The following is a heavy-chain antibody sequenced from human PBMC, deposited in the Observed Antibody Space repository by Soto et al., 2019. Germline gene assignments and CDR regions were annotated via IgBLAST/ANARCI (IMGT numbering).Heavy chain of an antibody. V-gene: IGHV1-24*01. D-gene: IGHD5-12*01. CDR2: FDPEDGET. CDR1: GYTLTELS. Sequence: ASVKVSCKVSGYTLTELSMHWVRQAPGKGLEWMGGFDPEDGETIYAQKFQGRVTMTEDTSTDTAYMELSSLRSEDTAVYYCATVWLRSPPTDYWGQGTLVTVSS. J-gene: IGHJ4*02. CDR3: ATVWLRSPPTDY.